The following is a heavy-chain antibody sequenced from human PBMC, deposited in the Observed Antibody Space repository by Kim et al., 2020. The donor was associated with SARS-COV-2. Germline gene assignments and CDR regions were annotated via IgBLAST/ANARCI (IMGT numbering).Heavy chain of an antibody. V-gene: IGHV1-69*01. CDR3: AREWQLVLDF. J-gene: IGHJ4*02. Sequence: GTPTAAPEFQGRETITADESTNTAYMELSSLKSDDTAVYYCAREWQLVLDFWGQGSLVTVSS. D-gene: IGHD6-6*01. CDR2: GTP.